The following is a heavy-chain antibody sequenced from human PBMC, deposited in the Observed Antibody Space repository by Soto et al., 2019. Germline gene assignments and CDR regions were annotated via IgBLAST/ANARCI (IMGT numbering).Heavy chain of an antibody. CDR1: GLTISGKKY. V-gene: IGHV3-53*01. CDR2: LYDVDGS. D-gene: IGHD1-1*01. J-gene: IGHJ3*01. Sequence: DVQLVESGGGLIQPEESLRLSCAAFGLTISGKKYVAWVRQAPGKGLEWVSGLYDVDGSFYADSVRGRFTTSSDSSKTTVYLQMNDLRPDDTAVYYCATWHEREHAYDVWGQGTTVTVSS. CDR3: ATWHEREHAYDV.